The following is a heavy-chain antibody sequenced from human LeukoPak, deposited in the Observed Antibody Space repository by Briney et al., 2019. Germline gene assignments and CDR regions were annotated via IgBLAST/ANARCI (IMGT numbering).Heavy chain of an antibody. CDR2: ISAYNGNT. D-gene: IGHD3-22*01. CDR3: ARADTDYYDSSEPLEL. Sequence: GASVKVSCKASGYTFTSYGISWVRQAPGQGLEWMGWISAYNGNTNYAQKLQGRVTMTTDTSTSTAYMELRSLRSDDTAVYYCARADTDYYDSSEPLELWGQGTLVTVSS. J-gene: IGHJ4*02. V-gene: IGHV1-18*01. CDR1: GYTFTSYG.